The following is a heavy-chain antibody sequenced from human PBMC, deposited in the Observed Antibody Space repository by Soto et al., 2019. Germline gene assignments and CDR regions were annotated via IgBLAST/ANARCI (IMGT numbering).Heavy chain of an antibody. CDR3: AREGAYVDY. V-gene: IGHV4-39*02. Sequence: SETLSLTCTVSGGPIRSSSHSWDWIRQSPGTGLEWIGSIDESGNTYYNPSLKSRVIMSVDTSKNQFSLKLISVTGADSGFYYSAREGAYVDYWGQGTLVTVSS. CDR2: IDESGNT. CDR1: GGPIRSSSHS. D-gene: IGHD3-16*01. J-gene: IGHJ4*02.